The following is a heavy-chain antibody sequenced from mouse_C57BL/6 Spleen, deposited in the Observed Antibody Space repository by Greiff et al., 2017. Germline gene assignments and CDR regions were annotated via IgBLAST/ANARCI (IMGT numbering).Heavy chain of an antibody. Sequence: QQSGAELVRPGASVKLSCTASGFNIKDYYMHWVKQRPEQGLEWIGRIDPEDGDTEYAPKFQGKATMTADTSSNTAYLQLSSLTSEDTAVYYCTIYGSSYLDYWGQGTSVTVSS. CDR2: IDPEDGDT. J-gene: IGHJ4*01. V-gene: IGHV14-1*01. CDR1: GFNIKDYY. CDR3: TIYGSSYLDY. D-gene: IGHD1-1*01.